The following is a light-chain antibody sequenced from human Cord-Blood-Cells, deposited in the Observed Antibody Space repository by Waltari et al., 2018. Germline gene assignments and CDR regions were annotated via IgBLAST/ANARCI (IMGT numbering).Light chain of an antibody. CDR1: QDISNY. V-gene: IGKV1-39*01. Sequence: DIQMTQSPSSLSASVGDRVTITCQASQDISNYLNWYQQKPGKAPKLLIYDASNLETGVPSRFSGSGSGTDFTLTISSLQPEDFATYYYQQSYSTPMYTFGQGTKLEIK. CDR2: DAS. CDR3: QQSYSTPMYT. J-gene: IGKJ2*01.